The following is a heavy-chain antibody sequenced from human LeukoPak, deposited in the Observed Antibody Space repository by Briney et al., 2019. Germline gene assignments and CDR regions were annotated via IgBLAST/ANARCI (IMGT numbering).Heavy chain of an antibody. CDR1: GFTLSGYW. J-gene: IGHJ4*02. CDR2: IKVDGSEK. V-gene: IGHV3-7*01. D-gene: IGHD1-26*01. CDR3: AREIPGGATTLDY. Sequence: GGSLRLSCAASGFTLSGYWMSWVRQAPGKGLEWVANIKVDGSEKNYVDSVKGRLTISRDSAKNSLYLQMNSLRVEDTAVYYCAREIPGGATTLDYWGQGTLVTVSS.